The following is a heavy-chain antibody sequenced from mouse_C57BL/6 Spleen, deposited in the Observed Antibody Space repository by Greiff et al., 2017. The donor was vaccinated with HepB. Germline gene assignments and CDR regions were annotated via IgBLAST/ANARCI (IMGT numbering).Heavy chain of an antibody. CDR2: INPNNGGT. V-gene: IGHV1-22*01. Sequence: VQLQQSGPELVKPGASVKMPCKASGYTFTDYNMHWVKQSHGKSLEWIGYINPNNGGTSYNQKFKGKATLTVNKSSSTAYMELRSLTSEDSAVYYCATDYTWYFDVWGTGTTVTVSS. D-gene: IGHD2-4*01. CDR3: ATDYTWYFDV. CDR1: GYTFTDYN. J-gene: IGHJ1*03.